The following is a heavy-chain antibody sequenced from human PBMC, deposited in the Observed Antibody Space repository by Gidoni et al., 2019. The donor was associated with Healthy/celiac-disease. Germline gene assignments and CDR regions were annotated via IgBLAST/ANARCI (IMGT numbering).Heavy chain of an antibody. Sequence: EVQLVESGGGLVKPGGSLRLSCPASGFTFSSYSLNWVRQAPGKGLEWVSSISSSSSYIYYADSVKGRFTISRDNAKNSLYLQMNSLRAEDTAVYYCAREIAVAGPDDYWGQGTLVTVSS. CDR2: ISSSSSYI. V-gene: IGHV3-21*01. CDR1: GFTFSSYS. D-gene: IGHD6-19*01. CDR3: AREIAVAGPDDY. J-gene: IGHJ4*02.